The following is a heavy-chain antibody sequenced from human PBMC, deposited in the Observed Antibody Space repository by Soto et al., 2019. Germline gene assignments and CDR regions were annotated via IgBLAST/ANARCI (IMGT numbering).Heavy chain of an antibody. V-gene: IGHV4-4*08. CDR3: ATLDTPFAFDV. D-gene: IGHD5-18*01. Sequence: KTSETLSLTCTVSGGSISSNYWTWIRQPPGKGLEWIGYVYNSGSTNYNPSLKSRVTMAVDTSKRQFSLKLRSVTAADTAVYYCATLDTPFAFDVWGQGAMVTVSS. J-gene: IGHJ3*01. CDR2: VYNSGST. CDR1: GGSISSNY.